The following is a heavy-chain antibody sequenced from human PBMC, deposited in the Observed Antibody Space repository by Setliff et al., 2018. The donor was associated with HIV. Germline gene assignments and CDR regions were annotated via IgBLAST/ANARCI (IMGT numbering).Heavy chain of an antibody. Sequence: ETLSLTCAVYGGSFSDNYWSWIRQPPGKGLEWIGEINHSGRTNYNPSLKSRVTISVDTSKNQFSLKLTSMTAADTAVYYCALRRYSSWARFDSWGQGTLVTVSS. D-gene: IGHD2-21*01. J-gene: IGHJ4*02. V-gene: IGHV4-34*01. CDR3: ALRRYSSWARFDS. CDR1: GGSFSDNY. CDR2: INHSGRT.